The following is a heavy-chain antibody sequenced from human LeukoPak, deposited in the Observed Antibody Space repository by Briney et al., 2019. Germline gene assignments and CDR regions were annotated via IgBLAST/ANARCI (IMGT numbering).Heavy chain of an antibody. D-gene: IGHD6-13*01. CDR3: ARVVNSSSWYWNYYYYYYMDV. CDR1: GGSFSDYY. J-gene: IGHJ6*03. V-gene: IGHV4-34*01. CDR2: INHSGST. Sequence: SSETLSLTCAVYGGSFSDYYWSWIRQPPGKGLEWIGEINHSGSTNYNPSLKSRVIISVDNSKNQFSLKLSSVTAADTAVYYCARVVNSSSWYWNYYYYYYMDVWGKGTTVTISS.